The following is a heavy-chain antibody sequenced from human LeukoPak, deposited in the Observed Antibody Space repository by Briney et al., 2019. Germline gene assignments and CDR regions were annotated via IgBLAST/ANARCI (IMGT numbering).Heavy chain of an antibody. J-gene: IGHJ4*02. D-gene: IGHD5-18*01. CDR2: ISGSGGST. Sequence: GGSLRLSCAASGFTFSGYAMSWVRQAPGKGLEWVSAISGSGGSTYYADSVKGRFTISRDNSKNTLYLQMNSLRAEDTAVYYCAPRGDTAMVTNYFDYWGQGTLATVSS. V-gene: IGHV3-23*01. CDR3: APRGDTAMVTNYFDY. CDR1: GFTFSGYA.